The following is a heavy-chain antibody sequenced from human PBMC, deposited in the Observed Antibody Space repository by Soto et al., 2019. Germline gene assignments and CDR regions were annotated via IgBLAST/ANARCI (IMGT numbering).Heavy chain of an antibody. V-gene: IGHV3-15*01. CDR1: GFTFSNAW. Sequence: EVQLVESGGGLVKPGGSLRLSCAASGFTFSNAWMSWVRQAPGKGLEWVGHIRSKTDGGTTDFAAPVKGRFIISRDDSKNTVSLQMNSLKPEDTAVYYCRTQWLDWGQGTLVTVSS. D-gene: IGHD6-19*01. J-gene: IGHJ4*02. CDR3: RTQWLD. CDR2: IRSKTDGGTT.